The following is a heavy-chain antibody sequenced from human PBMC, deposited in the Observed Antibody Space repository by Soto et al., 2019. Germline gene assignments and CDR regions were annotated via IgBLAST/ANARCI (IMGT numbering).Heavy chain of an antibody. Sequence: QITLKESGPALVKPTQTLTLTCTLSGFSLSRSGASVGWIRQPPGKALEWLALTYWDDTQRYNPSLRRRLTISRDTSKNQVVLSMTNMDPVDTATYYCAATLTSYCYFALGGRGPLVSVCS. V-gene: IGHV2-5*02. CDR2: TYWDDTQ. CDR3: AATLTSYCYFAL. J-gene: IGHJ2*01. D-gene: IGHD2-15*01. CDR1: GFSLSRSGAS.